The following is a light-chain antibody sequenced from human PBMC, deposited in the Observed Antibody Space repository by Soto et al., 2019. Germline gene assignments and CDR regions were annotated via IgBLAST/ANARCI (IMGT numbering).Light chain of an antibody. V-gene: IGLV3-21*04. CDR2: SDN. Sequence: SSELTQPPSVAVAPGTTASISCEGNDIGRKSVHWYQKKSGQAPVLVIHSDNDRPSGIPDRFSGSNYGNTATLTIRRVEAGDEAVYYCHVWDSIANHVVFGGGTKLTVL. CDR3: HVWDSIANHVV. CDR1: DIGRKS. J-gene: IGLJ2*01.